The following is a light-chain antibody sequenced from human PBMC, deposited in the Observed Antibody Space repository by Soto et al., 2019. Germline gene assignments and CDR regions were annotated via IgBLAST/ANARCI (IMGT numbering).Light chain of an antibody. J-gene: IGLJ1*01. CDR3: AAWDDSLNGYV. CDR1: SSNIGSIT. V-gene: IGLV1-44*01. CDR2: SNN. Sequence: QLVLTQPPSASGTPGQRVTLSCSGSSSNIGSITVNWYQQLPGTAPKLLIYSNNQRPSGVPDRFSGSKSGTSASLAISGLQSEDEADYYCAAWDDSLNGYVFGTGTKLTVL.